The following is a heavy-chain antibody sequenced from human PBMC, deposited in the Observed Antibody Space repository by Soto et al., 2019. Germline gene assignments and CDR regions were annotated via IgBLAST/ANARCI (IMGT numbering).Heavy chain of an antibody. V-gene: IGHV3-74*01. Sequence: LRLSFAASGFTFSSYSMHWVRQAPGKGLVWVSRIDNGGTNTVYADAVKGRFTISRDNAKNTLYLQMNSLRAEDTAVYYCARELGHGDYDLLFYYYGMDVWGQGTTVTVSS. CDR2: IDNGGTNT. CDR1: GFTFSSYS. J-gene: IGHJ6*02. D-gene: IGHD4-17*01. CDR3: ARELGHGDYDLLFYYYGMDV.